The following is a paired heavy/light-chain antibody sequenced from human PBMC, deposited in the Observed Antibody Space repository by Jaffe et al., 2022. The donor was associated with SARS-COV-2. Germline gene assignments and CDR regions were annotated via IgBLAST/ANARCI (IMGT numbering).Light chain of an antibody. CDR3: QQYGSSPLT. J-gene: IGKJ4*01. Sequence: EIVLTQSPGTLSLSPGERATLSCRASQIVSSGYLAWYQQKPGQAPRLLIYAASRRATGIPDNFSGSGSGTDFTLTISRLEPEDFAVYYCQQYGSSPLTFGGGTKVEIK. CDR1: QIVSSGY. CDR2: AAS. V-gene: IGKV3-20*01.
Heavy chain of an antibody. CDR1: GGSISSSSYY. J-gene: IGHJ6*03. V-gene: IGHV4-39*01. CDR2: IYYSGST. D-gene: IGHD3-10*02. Sequence: QLQLQESGPGLVKPSETLSLTCTVSGGSISSSSYYWGWIRQPPGKGLEWIGTIYYSGSTYYNPSLKSRVTISLDTSKNQFSLRLSSVTAADTAVYYCARLVWGDGYNFDYHYMDVWGKGTTVTVSS. CDR3: ARLVWGDGYNFDYHYMDV.